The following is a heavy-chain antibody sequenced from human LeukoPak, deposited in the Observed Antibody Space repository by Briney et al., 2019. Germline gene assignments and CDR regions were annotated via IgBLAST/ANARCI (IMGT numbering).Heavy chain of an antibody. CDR2: INHSGSS. CDR1: GGSFNGYY. CDR3: ARAHSSGWPHMFDP. V-gene: IGHV4-34*01. Sequence: PSETLSLTCAVYGGSFNGYYWSWIRQAPGKGLEWIGEINHSGSSNYNPSLKSRVTMSVDTSKNQFSLKVSSVTAADTAVYYCARAHSSGWPHMFDPWGQGTLVTVPS. J-gene: IGHJ5*02. D-gene: IGHD6-19*01.